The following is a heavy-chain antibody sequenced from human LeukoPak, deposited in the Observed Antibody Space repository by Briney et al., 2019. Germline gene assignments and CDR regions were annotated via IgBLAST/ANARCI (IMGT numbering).Heavy chain of an antibody. Sequence: GGSLRLSCAVSGFTFSSYWMSWVRQAPGKGLEWVANIKEDGSEKYYVDSVKGRFTISRDNAKNSLYLQMNSLRAEDTAVYYCARGPRPTYYYYYYMDVWGKGTTVTISS. V-gene: IGHV3-7*01. CDR3: ARGPRPTYYYYYYMDV. CDR2: IKEDGSEK. CDR1: GFTFSSYW. J-gene: IGHJ6*03.